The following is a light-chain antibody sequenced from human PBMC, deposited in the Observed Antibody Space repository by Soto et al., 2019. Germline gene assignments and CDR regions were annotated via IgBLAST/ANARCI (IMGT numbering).Light chain of an antibody. V-gene: IGKV3-20*01. J-gene: IGKJ1*01. CDR3: QQYGSSISWT. CDR1: QSVTNNY. Sequence: EVGLTQSPGTLSLSPGERATLSCRASQSVTNNYLAWYQQKPGQAPRLLVYGASSRATGIPDRFSGSGSGTDFTLSISRQEHEDFAVYYCQQYGSSISWTFGQGTKVEIK. CDR2: GAS.